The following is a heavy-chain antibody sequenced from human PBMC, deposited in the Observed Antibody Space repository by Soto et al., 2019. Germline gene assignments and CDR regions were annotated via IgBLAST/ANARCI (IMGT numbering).Heavy chain of an antibody. D-gene: IGHD3-22*01. J-gene: IGHJ6*02. CDR1: GFSFNNYW. Sequence: GGSLRLSCAASGFSFNNYWMFWVRQPPGKGLVWVSHINSDGSTRTYADSVKGRFSISRDNAKNSLYLQMNSLRGEDTAVYYCARVGFNYFDTSGYPTYAMDVWGQGTTVTVSS. CDR2: INSDGSTR. V-gene: IGHV3-74*01. CDR3: ARVGFNYFDTSGYPTYAMDV.